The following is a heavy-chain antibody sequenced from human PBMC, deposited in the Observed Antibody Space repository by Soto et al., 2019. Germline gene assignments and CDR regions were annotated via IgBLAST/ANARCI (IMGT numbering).Heavy chain of an antibody. CDR1: GFTFGTYW. Sequence: EVQLVESGGAVVQPGGSLRLSCAASGFTFGTYWMHWVRRPPGKGLVWVARTTSDGSSSTYADPVKGRFTISRDNAKNTLYLQMNSLRADDTAVYYCVRHFDKWGQGPLVTVSS. J-gene: IGHJ4*02. CDR3: VRHFDK. V-gene: IGHV3-74*03. CDR2: TTSDGSSS.